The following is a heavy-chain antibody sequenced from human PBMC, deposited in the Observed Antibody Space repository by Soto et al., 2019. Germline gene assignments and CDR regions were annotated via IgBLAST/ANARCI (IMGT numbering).Heavy chain of an antibody. Sequence: GASVKVSCKASGGTFSSYAISWVRQAPGQGLEWMGGIIPIFGTANYAQKFQGRVTITADESTSTAYMGLSSLRSEDTAVYYCARGYCSGGSCYEDYWGQGTLVTVSS. CDR3: ARGYCSGGSCYEDY. J-gene: IGHJ4*02. CDR1: GGTFSSYA. V-gene: IGHV1-69*13. CDR2: IIPIFGTA. D-gene: IGHD2-15*01.